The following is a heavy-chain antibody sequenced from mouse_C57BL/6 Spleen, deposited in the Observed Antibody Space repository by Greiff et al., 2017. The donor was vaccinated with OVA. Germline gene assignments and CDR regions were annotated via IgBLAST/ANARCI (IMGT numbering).Heavy chain of an antibody. CDR3: ARGKRGPDPYFDV. CDR2: IDPSDSET. CDR1: GYTFTSYW. J-gene: IGHJ1*03. D-gene: IGHD4-1*01. V-gene: IGHV1-52*01. Sequence: VQLQQPGAELVRPGSSVKLSCKASGYTFTSYWMPWVKQRPIQGLEWIGNIDPSDSETHYNQKFKDKATLTVAKSSSPAYMQRSSLTSEDCAGYYCARGKRGPDPYFDVWGTGTTVTVSS.